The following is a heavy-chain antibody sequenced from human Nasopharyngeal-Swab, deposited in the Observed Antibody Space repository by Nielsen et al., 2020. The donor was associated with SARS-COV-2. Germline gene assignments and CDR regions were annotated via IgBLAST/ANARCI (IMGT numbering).Heavy chain of an antibody. J-gene: IGHJ4*02. CDR1: GGSISSYY. D-gene: IGHD6-13*01. CDR2: IYYSGST. CDR3: AREYSSSWYRGVDY. V-gene: IGHV4-59*01. Sequence: SETLSLTCTVSGGSISSYYWSWIRQPPGKGLEWIGYIYYSGSTNYNPSLKSRVTISVDTSKNQFSLKLSSVTAADTAVYYCAREYSSSWYRGVDYWGQGTLVTVSS.